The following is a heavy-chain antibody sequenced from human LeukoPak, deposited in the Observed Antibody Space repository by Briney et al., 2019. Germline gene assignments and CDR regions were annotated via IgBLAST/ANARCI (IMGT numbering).Heavy chain of an antibody. CDR1: GYTFTGYY. V-gene: IGHV1-2*06. J-gene: IGHJ6*03. Sequence: GASVKVSCKASGYTFTGYYMHWVRQAPGQGLEWMGRINPNSGGTNYAQKFQGRVTMTRDTSISTAYMELSRLRSDDTAVYYCARDPPPDHYYYYMDIWGKGTTVTVS. CDR2: INPNSGGT. D-gene: IGHD1-14*01. CDR3: ARDPPPDHYYYYMDI.